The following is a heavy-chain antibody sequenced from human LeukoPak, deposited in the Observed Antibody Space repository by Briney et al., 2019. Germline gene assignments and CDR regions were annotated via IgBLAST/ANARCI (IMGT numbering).Heavy chain of an antibody. CDR1: GGSISSYY. J-gene: IGHJ3*02. CDR3: AREREGGYSYGFRLGDTFDI. V-gene: IGHV4-59*01. CDR2: IYYSGST. Sequence: SETLSLTCTVSGGSISSYYWSWIRQPPGKGLEWIGYIYYSGSTNYNPSLKSRVTISVDTSKNQFSLKLSSVTAADTAVYYCAREREGGYSYGFRLGDTFDIWGQGTMVTVSS. D-gene: IGHD5-18*01.